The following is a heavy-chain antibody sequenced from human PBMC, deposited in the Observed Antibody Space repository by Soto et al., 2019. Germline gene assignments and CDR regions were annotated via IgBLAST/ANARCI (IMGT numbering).Heavy chain of an antibody. D-gene: IGHD2-2*01. Sequence: GESLKISCKGSGYTFNIFWISWVRQMPGRGLEWVGRVDPRDSYTSYSPSLQGHVTISADKSISAVYLQWGSLKASDTAMYYCARLYCSSSTCDSWFDPWGQGTLVTVSS. CDR3: ARLYCSSSTCDSWFDP. CDR2: VDPRDSYT. CDR1: GYTFNIFW. J-gene: IGHJ5*02. V-gene: IGHV5-10-1*01.